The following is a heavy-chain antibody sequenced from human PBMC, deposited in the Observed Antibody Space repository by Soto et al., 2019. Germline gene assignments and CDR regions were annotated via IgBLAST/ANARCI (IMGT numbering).Heavy chain of an antibody. V-gene: IGHV1-69*01. CDR3: ARSQGSSTSLEIYYYYYYGMDV. CDR1: VGTFGSYA. CDR2: IIPIPGTA. J-gene: IGHJ6*02. D-gene: IGHD2-2*01. Sequence: QVQLVQSGAEVKKPGYSVKVSCKASVGTFGSYAISWVRQAPGQGLEWMGGIIPIPGTANYAQKFQGRVTIAADESTSTAYMELSSLRSEDTAVYYCARSQGSSTSLEIYYYYYYGMDVWGQGTTVTVSS.